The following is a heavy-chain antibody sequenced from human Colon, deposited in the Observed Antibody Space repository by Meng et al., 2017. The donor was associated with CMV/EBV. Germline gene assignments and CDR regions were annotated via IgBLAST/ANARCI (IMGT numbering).Heavy chain of an antibody. CDR2: IIPIVDKV. J-gene: IGHJ4*02. CDR3: ARSLSGSSWSS. D-gene: IGHD6-13*01. CDR1: GGTSSSYA. V-gene: IGHV1-69*04. Sequence: CKASGGTSSSYAINWVRQAPGQGLEWMGRIIPIVDKVDYAQRFQGRVTISADKSTGTVYMELSSLRSEDTAMFYCARSLSGSSWSSWGQGTLVTVSS.